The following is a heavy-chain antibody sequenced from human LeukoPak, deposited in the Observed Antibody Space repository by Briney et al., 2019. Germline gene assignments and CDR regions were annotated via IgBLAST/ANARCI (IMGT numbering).Heavy chain of an antibody. J-gene: IGHJ4*02. V-gene: IGHV3-30*19. Sequence: PGGSLRLSCAASGFIFSSYGMHWVRQAPGKGLEWVAVISYDGSNKYYADSVKGRFTISRDNSRNTLYLQMNSLRPEDTAVYYCARAISDYSDWWYSISGHWGQGTLVTVSS. CDR3: ARAISDYSDWWYSISGH. D-gene: IGHD4/OR15-4a*01. CDR1: GFIFSSYG. CDR2: ISYDGSNK.